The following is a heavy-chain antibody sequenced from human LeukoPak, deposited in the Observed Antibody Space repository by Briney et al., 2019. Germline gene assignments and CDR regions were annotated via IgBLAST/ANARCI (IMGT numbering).Heavy chain of an antibody. D-gene: IGHD3-10*01. CDR3: ARSLSPMLRGAPYY. V-gene: IGHV4-4*02. CDR2: IYHSGST. CDR1: GDSISSSNW. Sequence: SETLSLTCTVSGDSISSSNWWNWVRQPPGKGLEWIGEIYHSGSTNYNPSLRSRVTISLDKSRNQVSLMLTSVTAADTAVYYCARSLSPMLRGAPYYWGQGTLVTVSS. J-gene: IGHJ4*02.